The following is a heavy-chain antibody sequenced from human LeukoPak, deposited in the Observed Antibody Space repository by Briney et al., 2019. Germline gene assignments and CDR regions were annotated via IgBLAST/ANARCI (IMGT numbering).Heavy chain of an antibody. CDR3: ARPQGGRAAIWRGWFDP. V-gene: IGHV4-39*01. D-gene: IGHD2-2*02. CDR2: IYYSRST. Sequence: SETLSLTCTVSGGSISSSSYYWGWIRQPPGKGLEWIGSIYYSRSTYYNPSLKSRVTISVDTSKNQFSLKLSSVTAADTAVYYCARPQGGRAAIWRGWFDPWGQGTLVTVSS. CDR1: GGSISSSSYY. J-gene: IGHJ5*02.